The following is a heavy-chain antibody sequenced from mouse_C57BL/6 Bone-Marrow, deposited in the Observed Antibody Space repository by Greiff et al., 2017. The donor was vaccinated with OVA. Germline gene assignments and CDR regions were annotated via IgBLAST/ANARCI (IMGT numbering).Heavy chain of an antibody. Sequence: QVQLKQPGAELVMPGASVKLSCKASGYTFTSYWMHWVKQRPGQGLEWIGEIDPSDSYTNYNQKFKGKSTLTVDKSSSTAYMQLSSLTSEDSAVYYCARRGPIGLPDYWGQGTTLTVSS. D-gene: IGHD3-3*01. CDR3: ARRGPIGLPDY. CDR1: GYTFTSYW. CDR2: IDPSDSYT. J-gene: IGHJ2*01. V-gene: IGHV1-69*01.